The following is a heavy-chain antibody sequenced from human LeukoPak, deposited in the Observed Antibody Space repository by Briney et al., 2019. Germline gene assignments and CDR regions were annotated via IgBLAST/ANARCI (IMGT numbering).Heavy chain of an antibody. CDR1: GFSLSSYW. Sequence: GGALRLSCAASGFSLSSYWMSWVRQAPGKGLEWLADIKQDGSKIYYMDSVKGRFTISRDNAKNSLYLQMNSLRAEDTAVYYCARGSNTDYWGQGTLVTVSS. V-gene: IGHV3-7*01. CDR3: ARGSNTDY. CDR2: IKQDGSKI. J-gene: IGHJ4*02.